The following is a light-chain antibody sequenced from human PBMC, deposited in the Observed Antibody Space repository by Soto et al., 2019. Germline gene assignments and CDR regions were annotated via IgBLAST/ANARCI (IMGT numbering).Light chain of an antibody. CDR2: EVN. CDR3: GSYKTSNNYV. CDR1: SSDIGVYNY. Sequence: QSALTQPASVSGSPGQSITFSCTGTSSDIGVYNYVSWYQQHPGKAPKLMIYEVNNWPSGVSNRFSGSKSGNTASLTISGLQAEDEADYYCGSYKTSNNYVFGTGTKVTVL. J-gene: IGLJ1*01. V-gene: IGLV2-14*01.